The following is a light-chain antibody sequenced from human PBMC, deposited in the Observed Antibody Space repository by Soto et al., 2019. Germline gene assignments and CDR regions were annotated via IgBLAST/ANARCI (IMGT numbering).Light chain of an antibody. CDR1: QSVSSSY. CDR2: GAS. Sequence: DIVLTQSPSTLSLSPGERATLSCRASQSVSSSYLAWYRQKPGQAPRLLIYGASSRANGIPDRVSGSGSGTDFTLTISRLEPDDFAVYYCQQYGSSPCTFGQGTKLEIK. V-gene: IGKV3-20*01. J-gene: IGKJ2*02. CDR3: QQYGSSPCT.